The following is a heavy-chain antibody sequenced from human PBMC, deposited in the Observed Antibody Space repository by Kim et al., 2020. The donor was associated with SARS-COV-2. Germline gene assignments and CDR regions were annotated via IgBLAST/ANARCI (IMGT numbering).Heavy chain of an antibody. CDR2: IYYSGST. CDR3: ARCGDGAFDI. Sequence: SETLSLTCTVSGGSISSGGYYWSWIRQHPGKGLEWIGYIYYSGSTYYNPSLKSRVTISVDTSKNQFSLKLSSVTAADTAVYYCARCGDGAFDIWGQGTMVTVSS. D-gene: IGHD7-27*01. J-gene: IGHJ3*02. CDR1: GGSISSGGYY. V-gene: IGHV4-31*03.